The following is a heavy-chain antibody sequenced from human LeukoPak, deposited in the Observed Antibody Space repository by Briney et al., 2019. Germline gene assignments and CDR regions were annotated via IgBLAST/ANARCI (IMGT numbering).Heavy chain of an antibody. D-gene: IGHD3-10*02. CDR1: GFNFSHAW. CDR2: IKNKAGGGTT. V-gene: IGHV3-15*01. CDR3: TTQPCDVGSCYYVSDN. Sequence: GGSLRLSCAVAGFNFSHAWMSWVRQAAGKGLEWVARIKNKAGGGTTDYAAPVRGRFTISRDDSKNTLSMQMNSLKTEDTAVYYCTTQPCDVGSCYYVSDNWGQGTLVTVSS. J-gene: IGHJ4*02.